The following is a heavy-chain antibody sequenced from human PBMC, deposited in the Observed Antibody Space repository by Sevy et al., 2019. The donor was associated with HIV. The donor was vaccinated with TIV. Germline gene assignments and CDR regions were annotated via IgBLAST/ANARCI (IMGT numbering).Heavy chain of an antibody. V-gene: IGHV3-53*01. Sequence: GGSLRLSCAASGFTVSSNYMSWVRQAPGKGLEWVSVIYSGGSTYYADSVKDRFNISIDNSKNTLYLQMNSLRAEDTAVYYCARDRTRYCSSTSCYTVYFDYWGHGTLVTVSS. CDR3: ARDRTRYCSSTSCYTVYFDY. CDR2: IYSGGST. J-gene: IGHJ4*01. D-gene: IGHD2-2*02. CDR1: GFTVSSNY.